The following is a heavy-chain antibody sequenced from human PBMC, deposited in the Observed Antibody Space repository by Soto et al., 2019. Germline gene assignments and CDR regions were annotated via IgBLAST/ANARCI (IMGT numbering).Heavy chain of an antibody. V-gene: IGHV1-18*04. CDR2: ISAYNGNT. D-gene: IGHD3-22*01. CDR1: GYTFTSYG. CDR3: ARDGGSITMIVTTRPFDY. Sequence: ASVKVSCKASGYTFTSYGISWVRQAPGQGLEWMGWISAYNGNTNYAQKLQGRVTMTTDTSTSTAYMELRSLRSDDTAVYYCARDGGSITMIVTTRPFDYWGQGTLVTVSS. J-gene: IGHJ4*02.